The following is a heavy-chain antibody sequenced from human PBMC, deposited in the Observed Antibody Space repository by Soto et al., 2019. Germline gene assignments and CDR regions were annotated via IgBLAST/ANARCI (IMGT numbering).Heavy chain of an antibody. J-gene: IGHJ3*02. CDR1: GASISNDS. Sequence: SDTLTPTCTVLGASISNDSYGGIRRPPGKGLEVIGYIFHTGTTSYNPSLKSRVTLSVDTSQSQFSLKLNSVTAADTAVYYCTTEAYDNSGSLAFDIWGPGTLVTVSS. CDR2: IFHTGTT. D-gene: IGHD3-22*01. CDR3: TTEAYDNSGSLAFDI. V-gene: IGHV4-59*08.